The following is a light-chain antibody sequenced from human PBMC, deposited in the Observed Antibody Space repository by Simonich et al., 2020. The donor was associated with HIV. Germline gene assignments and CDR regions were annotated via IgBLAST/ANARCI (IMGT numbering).Light chain of an antibody. CDR2: AVS. CDR3: QQYNNWPIT. J-gene: IGKJ5*01. CDR1: QSVNSN. Sequence: EIVMTQSPATLSVSPGERATLSCRASQSVNSNVAWYQQKPGQAPRLPIYAVSTRATGIPARFSGSGSGTEFTLTISSMQSEDFADYYCQQYNNWPITFGQGTRLEIK. V-gene: IGKV3-15*01.